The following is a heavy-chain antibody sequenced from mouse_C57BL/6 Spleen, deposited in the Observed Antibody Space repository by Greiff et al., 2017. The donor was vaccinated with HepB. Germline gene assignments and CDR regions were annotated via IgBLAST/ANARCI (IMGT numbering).Heavy chain of an antibody. CDR2: ISSGSSTI. Sequence: EVKLVESGGGLVKPGGSLKLSCAASGFTFSDYGMHWVRQAPEKGLEWVAYISSGSSTIYYADTVKGRFTISRDNAKNTLFLQMTSLRSEDTAMYYCAIPLLLRWDYAMDYWGQGTSVTVSS. D-gene: IGHD1-1*01. CDR1: GFTFSDYG. V-gene: IGHV5-17*01. CDR3: AIPLLLRWDYAMDY. J-gene: IGHJ4*01.